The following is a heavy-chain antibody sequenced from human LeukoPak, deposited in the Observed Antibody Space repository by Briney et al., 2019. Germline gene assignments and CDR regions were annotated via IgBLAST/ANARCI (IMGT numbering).Heavy chain of an antibody. V-gene: IGHV4-59*08. D-gene: IGHD5-18*01. CDR1: GSSIRSHF. CDR3: AGLAKDLKRSAMVIGDDYYGIDV. CDR2: MYNSGRT. J-gene: IGHJ6*02. Sequence: SETLSLTCIVSGSSIRSHFWSWIRRPPGKALEWIGYMYNSGRTKYYPSLKSRVTISVDTSKNQFSLKLSSVTAADTAVYYCAGLAKDLKRSAMVIGDDYYGIDVWGQGTTVTVSS.